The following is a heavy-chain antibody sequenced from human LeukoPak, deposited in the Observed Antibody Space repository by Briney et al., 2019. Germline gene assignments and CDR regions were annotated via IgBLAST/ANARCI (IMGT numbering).Heavy chain of an antibody. CDR2: FDPEDGET. Sequence: GASVKVSCKVSGYTLTELSMHWVRQAPGKGLEWMGGFDPEDGETIYAQKFQGRVTMTEDTSTDTAYMELSSLRSEDTAVYYCATAQQYCSSTSCYTGWFDPWGQGTLVTVSS. CDR3: ATAQQYCSSTSCYTGWFDP. D-gene: IGHD2-2*02. J-gene: IGHJ5*02. CDR1: GYTLTELS. V-gene: IGHV1-24*01.